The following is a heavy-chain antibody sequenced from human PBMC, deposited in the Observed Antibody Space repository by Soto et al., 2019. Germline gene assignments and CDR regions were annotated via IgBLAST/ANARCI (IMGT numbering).Heavy chain of an antibody. J-gene: IGHJ4*02. V-gene: IGHV3-23*01. D-gene: IGHD5-18*01. CDR2: ISGSDGRT. Sequence: EVQLLVSGGGLVRPGGSLRLSCAASGFTFSSYAMSWVRQAPGKGLEWVSTISGSDGRTYSTDSVKGRFTISRDNSRNTAYLQMNSLRVEDTAVYYCAKGVSQYTPLALFDYWGRGTLVTVSS. CDR3: AKGVSQYTPLALFDY. CDR1: GFTFSSYA.